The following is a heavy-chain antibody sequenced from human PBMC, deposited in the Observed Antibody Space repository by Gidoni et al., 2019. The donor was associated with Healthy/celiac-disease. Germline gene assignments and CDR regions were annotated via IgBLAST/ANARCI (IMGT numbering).Heavy chain of an antibody. CDR3: ACGYARSGID. CDR2: IYPVDADT. D-gene: IGHD2-8*01. V-gene: IGHV5-51*01. CDR1: GYSFTSYC. J-gene: IGHJ4*02. Sequence: EVQLVQSGAEVKKPRDSLMISCKGSGYSFTSYCFGCLRQMPGKSLEWMGIIYPVDADTRYSPSFQGQVTISADKSIRTAYLQWSSLKASDTAMYYCACGYARSGIDWGQGTLVTVSS.